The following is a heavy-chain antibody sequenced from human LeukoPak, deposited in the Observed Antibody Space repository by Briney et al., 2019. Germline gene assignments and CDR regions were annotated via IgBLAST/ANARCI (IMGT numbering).Heavy chain of an antibody. CDR2: IRYDGIQK. V-gene: IGHV3-30*02. D-gene: IGHD3-22*01. CDR3: ARGSSGYYGVDY. CDR1: GFTFSSFG. J-gene: IGHJ4*02. Sequence: PGGSLRLSCAASGFTFSSFGLHWVRQAPGQGLERVAFIRYDGIQKYNADSVKGRFTISRDNSKNTLYLQMNSLRAEDTAVYYCARGSSGYYGVDYWGQGTLVTVSP.